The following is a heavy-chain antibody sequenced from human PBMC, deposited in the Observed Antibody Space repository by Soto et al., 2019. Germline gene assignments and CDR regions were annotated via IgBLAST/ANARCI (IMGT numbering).Heavy chain of an antibody. J-gene: IGHJ6*02. CDR2: IYYSGST. V-gene: IGHV4-39*01. D-gene: IGHD4-17*01. Sequence: SETLSLTCTVSGGSISSSSYYWGWIRQPPGKGLEWIGSIYYSGSTYYNPSLKSRVTISVDTSKNQFSLKLSSVTAADTAVYYCARTKTVTTPSHYYYYGMDVWGQGTTVTVSS. CDR3: ARTKTVTTPSHYYYYGMDV. CDR1: GGSISSSSYY.